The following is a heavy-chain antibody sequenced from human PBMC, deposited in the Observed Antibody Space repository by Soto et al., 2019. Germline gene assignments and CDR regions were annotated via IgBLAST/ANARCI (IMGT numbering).Heavy chain of an antibody. J-gene: IGHJ3*01. CDR1: SGSIFTTNW. D-gene: IGHD3-16*01. V-gene: IGHV4-4*02. Sequence: QVQLQESGPGLVKPSGTLSLTCAASSGSIFTTNWWSWVRQSPGRGLQWIGDIYHSGSPKYNPSLKSRVSISIDKSKDRFCLNLPSVTAADTAVYYCARKTDVTTAKVGGGYVFDVWGQGTMVTVSS. CDR3: ARKTDVTTAKVGGGYVFDV. CDR2: IYHSGSP.